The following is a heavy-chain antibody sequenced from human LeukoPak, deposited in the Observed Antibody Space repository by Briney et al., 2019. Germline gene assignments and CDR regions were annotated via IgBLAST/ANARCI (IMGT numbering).Heavy chain of an antibody. CDR1: GLTFSNYE. CDR2: ISDGGGSR. J-gene: IGHJ4*02. CDR3: ARRGYGSHFDY. V-gene: IGHV3-48*03. Sequence: GGSLRLSCAASGLTFSNYEMNWVRQAPGKGLEWISYISDGGGSRYYADSVKGRFTISRDNAKNSLYLQMNSLRAEDTAVYYCARRGYGSHFDYWGQGTLSPSPQ. D-gene: IGHD4-17*01.